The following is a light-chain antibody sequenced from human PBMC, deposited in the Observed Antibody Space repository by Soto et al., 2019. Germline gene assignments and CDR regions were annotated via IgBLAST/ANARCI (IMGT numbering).Light chain of an antibody. Sequence: DIQMTQSPSSLFVSVGDRVTITCRASQSITRYLNWYKQKPGKAPMLLIYAASSLQSGVPFRFSGSGSGTDCPLTISSLQPEDFATYYCQQSYTTPYTFGQGTKLQIK. V-gene: IGKV1-39*01. CDR3: QQSYTTPYT. J-gene: IGKJ2*01. CDR1: QSITRY. CDR2: AAS.